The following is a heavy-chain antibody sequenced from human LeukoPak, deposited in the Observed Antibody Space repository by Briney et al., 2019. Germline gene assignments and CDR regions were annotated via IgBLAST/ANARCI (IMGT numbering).Heavy chain of an antibody. V-gene: IGHV1-2*02. CDR1: GYTFIGHY. Sequence: VASVKVSCKASGYTFIGHYLNWARQAPGQGLEWMGWISPNSGDTYYAQKFQGRVTMTRDTSISTAYMELSRLSSDDTAVYYCARLRDYWGQGTLVTVSS. CDR3: ARLRDY. CDR2: ISPNSGDT. J-gene: IGHJ4*02.